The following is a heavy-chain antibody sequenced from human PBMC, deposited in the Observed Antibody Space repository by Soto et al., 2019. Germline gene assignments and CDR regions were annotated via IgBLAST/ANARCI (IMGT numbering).Heavy chain of an antibody. CDR3: ARGAVRGTTGTMTMGY. D-gene: IGHD1-1*01. CDR1: GYTFTGYY. CDR2: INPNSGGT. Sequence: ASVKVSCKASGYTFTGYYMHWVRQAPGQGLEWMGWINPNSGGTNYAQKFQGWVTMTRDTSISTAYMELSRLRSDDTAVYYCARGAVRGTTGTMTMGYWGQGTLVTVSS. V-gene: IGHV1-2*04. J-gene: IGHJ4*02.